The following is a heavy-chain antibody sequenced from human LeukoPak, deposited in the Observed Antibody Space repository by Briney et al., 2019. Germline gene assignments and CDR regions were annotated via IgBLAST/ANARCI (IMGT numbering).Heavy chain of an antibody. D-gene: IGHD3-22*01. J-gene: IGHJ4*02. V-gene: IGHV3-66*01. CDR2: IYSGGGT. CDR1: GFTVSSKY. CDR3: ARGHSSSGVAFDY. Sequence: PGGSLRLSCAASGFTVSSKYMSWVRQAPGKGLEWVSVIYSGGGTYYADSVKGRFTISRDSSRTTLFLQMNSLRAVDTAVYYCARGHSSSGVAFDYWGQGTLVTVSS.